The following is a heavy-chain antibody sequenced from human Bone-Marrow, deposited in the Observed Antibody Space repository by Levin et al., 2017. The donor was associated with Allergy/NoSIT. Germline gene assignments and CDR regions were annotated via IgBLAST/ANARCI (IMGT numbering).Heavy chain of an antibody. CDR1: GFKFSDYS. V-gene: IGHV3-21*01. CDR3: ATDLQLPVRGTPPWELGNLYYYGMDV. CDR2: ITSGGSDV. J-gene: IGHJ6*02. D-gene: IGHD2-2*01. Sequence: GGSLRLSCTASGFKFSDYSIGWVRQAPGKGLEWVSSITSGGSDVFYVESVKGRFTISRDNTKNPLYLQMSSLREEDTDTNYCATDLQLPVRGTPPWELGNLYYYGMDVWGQGTTVTVSS.